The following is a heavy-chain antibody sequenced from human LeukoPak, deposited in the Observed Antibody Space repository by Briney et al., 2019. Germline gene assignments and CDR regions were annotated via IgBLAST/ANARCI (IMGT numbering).Heavy chain of an antibody. CDR1: GGSISSYY. Sequence: SETLSLTCTVPGGSISSYYWSWIRQPAGKGLEWIGRIYTSGSTNYNPSLKSRVTMSVDTSKNQFSLKLSSVTAADTAVYYCARDRGSGWSYYFDYWGQGTLVTVSS. D-gene: IGHD6-19*01. CDR3: ARDRGSGWSYYFDY. CDR2: IYTSGST. V-gene: IGHV4-4*07. J-gene: IGHJ4*02.